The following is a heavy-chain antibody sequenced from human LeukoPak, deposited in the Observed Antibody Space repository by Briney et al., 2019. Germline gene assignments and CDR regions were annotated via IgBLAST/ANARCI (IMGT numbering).Heavy chain of an antibody. CDR1: GGTFNSYA. Sequence: SVKVSCKASGGTFNSYAISWVRQAPGQGLEWMGGIIPIFGTANYAQKFQGRVTITADESTSTAYMELSSLRSEDTAVYYCATPTSGSYRPPLEAYYYYYGMDVWGKGTTVTVSS. CDR2: IIPIFGTA. CDR3: ATPTSGSYRPPLEAYYYYYGMDV. J-gene: IGHJ6*04. V-gene: IGHV1-69*13. D-gene: IGHD3-10*01.